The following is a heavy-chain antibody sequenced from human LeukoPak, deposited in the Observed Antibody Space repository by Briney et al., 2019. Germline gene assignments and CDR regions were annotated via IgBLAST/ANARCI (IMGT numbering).Heavy chain of an antibody. D-gene: IGHD6-19*01. J-gene: IGHJ4*02. Sequence: GRSLRLSCAASGFTFSSHAMHWVRQAPGKGLEWVAVISYDGSNKYYADSVKGRFTISRDNSKNTLYLQMSSLRAEDTAVYYCARDPDSSGWFDYWGQGTLVTVSS. CDR3: ARDPDSSGWFDY. CDR2: ISYDGSNK. V-gene: IGHV3-30*04. CDR1: GFTFSSHA.